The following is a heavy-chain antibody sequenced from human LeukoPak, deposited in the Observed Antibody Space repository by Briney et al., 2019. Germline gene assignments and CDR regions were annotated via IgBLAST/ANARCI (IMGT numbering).Heavy chain of an antibody. CDR1: GYTFTGYY. J-gene: IGHJ3*02. Sequence: ASVKVSCKASGYTFTGYYIHWVRQAPGQGLEWMGWINPNSGGTNYAQNFQGWVTMTRDTSISTAYMELSRLRSDDTAVYYCAREYIVATIDGAPAFDIWGQGTMVTVSS. D-gene: IGHD5-12*01. V-gene: IGHV1-2*04. CDR3: AREYIVATIDGAPAFDI. CDR2: INPNSGGT.